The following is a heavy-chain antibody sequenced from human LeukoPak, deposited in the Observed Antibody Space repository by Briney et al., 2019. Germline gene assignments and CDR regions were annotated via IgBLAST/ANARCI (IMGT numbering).Heavy chain of an antibody. V-gene: IGHV3-9*03. CDR2: ISWDSGSI. J-gene: IGHJ3*02. Sequence: GRPLRLSCAASGFTFHDYAMHWVRQAPGKGLEWVSGISWDSGSIGYAGSVKGRFTISRDNAKNSLYLQMNSLRAEDMALYYCAKDKGSSWYPYDAFDIWGQGTMVTVSS. CDR1: GFTFHDYA. CDR3: AKDKGSSWYPYDAFDI. D-gene: IGHD6-13*01.